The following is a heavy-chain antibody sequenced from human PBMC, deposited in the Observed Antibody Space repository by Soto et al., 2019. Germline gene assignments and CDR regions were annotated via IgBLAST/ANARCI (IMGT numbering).Heavy chain of an antibody. D-gene: IGHD2-15*01. V-gene: IGHV1-8*01. CDR2: MNPNSGNT. J-gene: IGHJ6*03. CDR3: ARGADIGGYYYYMYL. CDR1: GYTFTSYD. Sequence: ASVKVSCKASGYTFTSYDINWVRQATGQGLEWMGWMNPNSGNTGYAQKFQGRVTMTRNTSISTAYMELSSLRSEDTAVYYCARGADIGGYYYYMYLWGKGTTVTVSS.